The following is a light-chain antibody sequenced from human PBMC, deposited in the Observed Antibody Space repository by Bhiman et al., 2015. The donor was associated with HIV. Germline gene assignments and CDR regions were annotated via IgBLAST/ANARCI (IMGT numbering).Light chain of an antibody. Sequence: QSALTQPASVSGSPGQSVTISCTGTSSDVGGYNYVSWYQQHPGKVPKLMIYDVNKRPSGVPDRFSGSKSGNTASLTISGLQAEDEADYYCSSYTSSSTYVFGSGTKVTVL. CDR1: SSDVGGYNY. V-gene: IGLV2-14*03. J-gene: IGLJ1*01. CDR3: SSYTSSSTYV. CDR2: DVN.